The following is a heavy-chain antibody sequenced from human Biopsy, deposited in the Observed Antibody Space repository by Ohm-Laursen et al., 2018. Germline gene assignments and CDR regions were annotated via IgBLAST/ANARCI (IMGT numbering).Heavy chain of an antibody. CDR3: AKDQLHTTSSVGAAFEI. CDR1: GGTFGGSP. D-gene: IGHD1-7*01. V-gene: IGHV1-69*04. CDR2: NIPVVGLT. Sequence: GASVKVSCKASGGTFGGSPITWVRQAPGQGLEWIGRNIPVVGLTTYAPRFQGRVTVTADTSPNTVYMDLSSLRSEDTAVYYCAKDQLHTTSSVGAAFEIWGPGTLVTVS. J-gene: IGHJ3*02.